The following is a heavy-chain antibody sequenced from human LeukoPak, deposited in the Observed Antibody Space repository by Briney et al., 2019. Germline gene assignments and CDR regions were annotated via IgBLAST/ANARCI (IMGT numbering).Heavy chain of an antibody. CDR1: GGSISSSNW. V-gene: IGHV4-4*02. CDR2: MNHSGST. D-gene: IGHD3-16*02. Sequence: SETLSLTCAVSGGSISSSNWWSWVRQPPGKGLEWIGEMNHSGSTNYNPSLKSRVTISVDTSKNQFSLKLSSVTAADTAVYYCARVGRIMITFGGVIANHFDYWGQGTLVTVSS. J-gene: IGHJ4*02. CDR3: ARVGRIMITFGGVIANHFDY.